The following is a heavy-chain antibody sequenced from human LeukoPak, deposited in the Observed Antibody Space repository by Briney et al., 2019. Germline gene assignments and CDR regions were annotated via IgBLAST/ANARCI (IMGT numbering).Heavy chain of an antibody. CDR3: ARFYYDSSGYPIVDY. CDR1: GFTFSSYE. CDR2: ISSSGSTI. D-gene: IGHD3-22*01. V-gene: IGHV3-48*03. J-gene: IGHJ4*02. Sequence: GGSLRLSCAASGFTFSSYEMNWVRQAPGKGLEGVSYISSSGSTIYYADSVKGRFSISRDNAKNSLYLQMNSLRAEDTAVYYCARFYYDSSGYPIVDYWGQGTLVTVSS.